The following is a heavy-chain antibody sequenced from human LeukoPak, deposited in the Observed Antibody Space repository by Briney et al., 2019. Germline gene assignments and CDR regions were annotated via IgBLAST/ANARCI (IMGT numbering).Heavy chain of an antibody. CDR3: ARAYGDRPYYFDY. D-gene: IGHD4-17*01. J-gene: IGHJ4*02. Sequence: SETLSLTCTVSGYSISSGYYWGWIRQPPGKGLEWIGSIYHSGSTYYNPSLKSRVTISVDTSKNQFSLKLSSVTAADTAVYYCARAYGDRPYYFDYWGQGTLVTVSS. V-gene: IGHV4-38-2*02. CDR1: GYSISSGYY. CDR2: IYHSGST.